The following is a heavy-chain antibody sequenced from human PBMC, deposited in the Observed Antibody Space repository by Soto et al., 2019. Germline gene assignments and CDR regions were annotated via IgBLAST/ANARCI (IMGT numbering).Heavy chain of an antibody. CDR1: GGSISSGGYY. V-gene: IGHV4-31*03. CDR2: IYYSGRT. J-gene: IGHJ6*02. CDR3: ARGIVVVTAPEDYYYYGMDV. Sequence: QVQLQESGPGLVKPSQTLSLTCTVSGGSISSGGYYWSWIRQHPGKGLEWIGYIYYSGRTYYNPSLKSRVTISVNTSKNQFSLKLSSVTAADTAVYYCARGIVVVTAPEDYYYYGMDVWGQGTTVTVSS. D-gene: IGHD2-21*02.